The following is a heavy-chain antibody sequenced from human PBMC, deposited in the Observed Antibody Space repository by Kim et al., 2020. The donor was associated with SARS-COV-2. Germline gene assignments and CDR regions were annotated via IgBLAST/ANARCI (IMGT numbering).Heavy chain of an antibody. J-gene: IGHJ4*02. CDR1: GGSISSGGYY. D-gene: IGHD3-10*01. CDR2: IYYSGST. V-gene: IGHV4-31*03. Sequence: SETLSLTCTVSGGSISSGGYYWSWIRQHPGKGLEWIGYIYYSGSTYYNPSLKSRVTISVDTSKNQFSLKLSSVTAADTAVYYCARDGGGVLGAAYYFDYWGQGTLVTVSS. CDR3: ARDGGGVLGAAYYFDY.